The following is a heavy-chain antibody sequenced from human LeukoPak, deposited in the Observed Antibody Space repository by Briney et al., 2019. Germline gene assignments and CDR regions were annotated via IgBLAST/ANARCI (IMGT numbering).Heavy chain of an antibody. Sequence: GGSLRLSCAASGFSVSSYGFNWVRQAPGRGLEWVSYISTSGTSMYYADSVRGRFTVSRDNAKNSLYLQMNNPRAEDTAVYYCARDRSGWYYFDHWGQGTLVTVSS. CDR3: ARDRSGWYYFDH. CDR1: GFSVSSYG. V-gene: IGHV3-48*03. CDR2: ISTSGTSM. J-gene: IGHJ4*02. D-gene: IGHD6-19*01.